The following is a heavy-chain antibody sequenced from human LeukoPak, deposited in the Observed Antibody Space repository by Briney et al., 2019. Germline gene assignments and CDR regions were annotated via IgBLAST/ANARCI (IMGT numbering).Heavy chain of an antibody. V-gene: IGHV3-23*01. J-gene: IGHJ4*02. CDR3: VQSITMFIG. CDR2: ISGTGGST. Sequence: TGGSLRLSCAASEFSVGSNYMTWVRQAPGKGLEWVSLISGTGGSTYYADSVKGRFTISRDNSKNTLYLQMNSLRAEDTALYYCVQSITMFIGWGQGTLVTVSS. D-gene: IGHD3-10*02. CDR1: EFSVGSNY.